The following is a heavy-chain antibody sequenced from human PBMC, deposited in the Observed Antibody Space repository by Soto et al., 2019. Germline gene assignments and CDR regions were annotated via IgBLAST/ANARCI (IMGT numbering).Heavy chain of an antibody. CDR1: GFSLSTSGVG. V-gene: IGHV2-5*02. CDR2: IYWDDDK. Sequence: SGPTRVNPTQTLTLTFTFSGFSLSTSGVGVGWIRQPPGKALEWLALIYWDDDKRYSPSLKSRLTITKDTSKNQVVLTMTNMDPVDTATYYCAHRHSGPYDSSTFDYWGQGTLVSVSS. CDR3: AHRHSGPYDSSTFDY. D-gene: IGHD3-22*01. J-gene: IGHJ4*02.